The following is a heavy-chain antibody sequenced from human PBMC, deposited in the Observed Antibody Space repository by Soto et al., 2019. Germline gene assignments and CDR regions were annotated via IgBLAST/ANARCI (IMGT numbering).Heavy chain of an antibody. CDR3: EKDVVIGARNAFDI. CDR1: GVTFSSYA. D-gene: IGHD3-22*01. Sequence: GGSLRLSCAASGVTFSSYAMSWVRQAPGKGLEWVSAISGSGGSTYYADSVKGRFTISRDNSKNTLYLQMNSLRAEDTAVYYYEKDVVIGARNAFDIWGQGTMVTVSS. CDR2: ISGSGGST. J-gene: IGHJ3*02. V-gene: IGHV3-23*01.